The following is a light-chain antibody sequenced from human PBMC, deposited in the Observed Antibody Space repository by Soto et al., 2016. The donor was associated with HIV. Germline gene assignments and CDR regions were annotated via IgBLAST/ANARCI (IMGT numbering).Light chain of an antibody. Sequence: SSELTQGPAVSVALGQTVRITCQGDGLRAFHANWHQQKAGQAPIVVIYGENRRPSGIPDRFSGSTSGDTASLTITGTQAEDEADYYRSSRDITSTYVIFGGGTKLTVL. CDR3: SSRDITSTYVI. J-gene: IGLJ2*01. CDR1: GLRAFH. V-gene: IGLV3-19*01. CDR2: GEN.